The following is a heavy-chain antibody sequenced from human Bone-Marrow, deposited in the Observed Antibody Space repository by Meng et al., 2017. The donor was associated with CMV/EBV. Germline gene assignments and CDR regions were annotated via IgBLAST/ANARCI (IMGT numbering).Heavy chain of an antibody. V-gene: IGHV1-18*04. Sequence: QVQLVQSGAEVKKPGASVKFSCKASGYTFTGHYMHWVRQAPGQGLEWMGWVSAYNGNTNYAQKLQGRVTMTTDTSTSTAYMELRSLRSDDTAVYYCAWGSETYYFDYWGQGTLVTVSS. D-gene: IGHD3-16*01. J-gene: IGHJ4*02. CDR3: AWGSETYYFDY. CDR1: GYTFTGHY. CDR2: VSAYNGNT.